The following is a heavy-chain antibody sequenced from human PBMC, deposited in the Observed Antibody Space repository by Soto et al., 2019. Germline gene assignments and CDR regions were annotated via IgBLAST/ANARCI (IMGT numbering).Heavy chain of an antibody. CDR1: EFSFTHYW. J-gene: IGHJ4*02. V-gene: IGHV3-74*01. Sequence: PGGSLRLSCAASEFSFTHYWMHWVRQAPGKGLVWVSRISSDGTTTNYADSVKGRFTISRDNAKNMLYLQMTSLRVEDRAIYYCVRGKVAAGFDYWGQGA. D-gene: IGHD6-13*01. CDR3: VRGKVAAGFDY. CDR2: ISSDGTTT.